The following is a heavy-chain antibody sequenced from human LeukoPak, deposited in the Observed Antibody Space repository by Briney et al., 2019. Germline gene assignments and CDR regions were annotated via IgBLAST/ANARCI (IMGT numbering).Heavy chain of an antibody. D-gene: IGHD5-12*01. CDR1: GFSFNNYA. Sequence: GGSLRLSCVASGFSFNNYAMNWVRQAPGKGLEWVSLIIGSSGSTFYADSVKGRFTISRDKSKNTQYLQMNSLRADDTAVYYCAKGAYDYIEIAYFDYWGQGSLVTVSS. V-gene: IGHV3-23*01. CDR2: IIGSSGST. CDR3: AKGAYDYIEIAYFDY. J-gene: IGHJ4*02.